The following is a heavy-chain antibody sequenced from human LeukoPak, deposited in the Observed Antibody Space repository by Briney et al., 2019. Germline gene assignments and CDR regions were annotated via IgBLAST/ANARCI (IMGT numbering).Heavy chain of an antibody. CDR1: GGSISSYY. J-gene: IGHJ6*03. Sequence: SETLSLTCTVSGGSISSYYWSWIRQPPGKGLEWIGYIYYSGSTNYNPSLKSRVTISVDTSKNQFSLKLSSVTAAGTAVYYCARTGNGRKEPYYYMDVWGKGTTVTVSS. D-gene: IGHD1-14*01. V-gene: IGHV4-59*01. CDR3: ARTGNGRKEPYYYMDV. CDR2: IYYSGST.